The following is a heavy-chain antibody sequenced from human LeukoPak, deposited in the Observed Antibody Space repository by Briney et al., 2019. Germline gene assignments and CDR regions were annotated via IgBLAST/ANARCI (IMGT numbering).Heavy chain of an antibody. J-gene: IGHJ4*02. CDR1: GFTFSSYG. D-gene: IGHD6-13*01. V-gene: IGHV3-30*18. CDR2: ISYDGSNK. Sequence: PAGGSLRLSCAASGFTFSSYGMHWVRQAPGKGLEWVAVISYDGSNKYYADSVKGRFTISRDNSKNTLYLQMNSLRAEDTAVYYCAKDVGQQPGDYWGQGTLVTASS. CDR3: AKDVGQQPGDY.